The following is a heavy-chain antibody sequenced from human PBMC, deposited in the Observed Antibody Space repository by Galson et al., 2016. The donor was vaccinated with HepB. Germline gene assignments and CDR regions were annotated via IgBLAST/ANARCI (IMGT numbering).Heavy chain of an antibody. J-gene: IGHJ3*02. CDR1: GGSISSGGYY. Sequence: TLSLTCTVSGGSISSGGYYWSWIRQHPGRGLGWIGNIYYSGTTDYNPSLESRVSIMLNTSTNQFSLRLTSVTAADTAICFCARQDDFWSGLPKPLYSGALQIWGQGTMVTVSS. CDR3: ARQDDFWSGLPKPLYSGALQI. CDR2: IYYSGTT. V-gene: IGHV4-31*03. D-gene: IGHD3-3*01.